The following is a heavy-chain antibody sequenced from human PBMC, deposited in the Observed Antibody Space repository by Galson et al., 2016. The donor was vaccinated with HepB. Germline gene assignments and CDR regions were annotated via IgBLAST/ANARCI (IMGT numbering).Heavy chain of an antibody. CDR1: GGSISSGGYS. D-gene: IGHD2-2*01. CDR2: IFHSGRT. J-gene: IGHJ6*02. Sequence: TLSLTCDVSGGSISSGGYSWSWIRQSPGKGLEWIGYIFHSGRTYYNPSLKSRVTILEDRSKNHFSLKLSSVTAADTAVYFCARVTSSQFFYGMDVWGQGTMVTVSS. CDR3: ARVTSSQFFYGMDV. V-gene: IGHV4-30-2*06.